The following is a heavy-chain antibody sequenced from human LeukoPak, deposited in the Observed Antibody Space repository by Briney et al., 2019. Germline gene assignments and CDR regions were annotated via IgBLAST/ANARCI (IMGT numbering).Heavy chain of an antibody. CDR2: ISGSGGST. CDR1: GFTFSSYA. D-gene: IGHD2-15*01. CDR3: AKFGWWSIVVVVAARYGMDV. J-gene: IGHJ6*02. Sequence: PGGSLRLSCAASGFTFSSYAMSWVRQAPGKGLEWVSAISGSGGSTYYADSVKGRFTISRDNSKNTLYLQMNSLRAEDTAVYYCAKFGWWSIVVVVAARYGMDVWGQGTTVTVSS. V-gene: IGHV3-23*01.